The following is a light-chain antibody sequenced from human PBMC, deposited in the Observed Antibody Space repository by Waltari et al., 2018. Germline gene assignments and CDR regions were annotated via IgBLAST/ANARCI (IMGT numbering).Light chain of an antibody. J-gene: IGLJ3*02. V-gene: IGLV1-44*01. CDR2: RNT. Sequence: QSVLTHPPSVSATPGQRVIFPCSGSRSNFGSNPLQCYQQLPGTAPKSPIYRNTQRPSGVPDRFSGSKSDTSASLAISGLQSEDEADYYCAAWDDSRNGWVLGGGTKVTVL. CDR1: RSNFGSNP. CDR3: AAWDDSRNGWV.